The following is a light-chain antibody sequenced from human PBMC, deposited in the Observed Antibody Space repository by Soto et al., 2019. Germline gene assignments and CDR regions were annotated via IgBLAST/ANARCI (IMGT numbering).Light chain of an antibody. CDR1: SSDVGGYNY. J-gene: IGLJ2*01. V-gene: IGLV2-14*01. CDR3: SLYTSSSTVV. CDR2: DVS. Sequence: QSALTQPASVSGSPGQSITISCTGTSSDVGGYNYVSWYQQHPGKAPKLMIYDVSNRPSGVSNRFSGSKSGNTASLTISGLQAEDEADYYCSLYTSSSTVVFGRGTKLTVL.